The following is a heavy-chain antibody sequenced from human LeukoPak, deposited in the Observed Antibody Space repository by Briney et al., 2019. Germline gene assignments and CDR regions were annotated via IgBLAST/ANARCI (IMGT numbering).Heavy chain of an antibody. CDR2: IYYSGST. V-gene: IGHV4-31*03. D-gene: IGHD3-22*01. Sequence: SETLSLTCTVSGGSFGSGGYYWSWIRQHPGKGLEWIGYIYYSGSTYYNPSLKSRVTVSVDTSKNQFSLKMSSVTAADTAVYYGAGASSGYVDSWGQGTLVTVSS. CDR1: GGSFGSGGYY. J-gene: IGHJ4*02. CDR3: AGASSGYVDS.